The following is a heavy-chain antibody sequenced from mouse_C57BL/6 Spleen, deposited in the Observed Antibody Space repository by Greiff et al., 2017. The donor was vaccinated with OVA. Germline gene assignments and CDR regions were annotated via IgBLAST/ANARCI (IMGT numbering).Heavy chain of an antibody. CDR3: TRNYGSSYPFDY. Sequence: EVMLVESGEGLVKPGGSLKLSCAASGFTFSSYAMSWVRQTPEKRLEWVAYISSGGDYIYYADTVKGRFTISRNNARNTLYLQMSRLKSEDTAMYYCTRNYGSSYPFDYWGQGTTLTVSS. CDR2: ISSGGDYI. J-gene: IGHJ2*01. CDR1: GFTFSSYA. D-gene: IGHD1-1*01. V-gene: IGHV5-9-1*02.